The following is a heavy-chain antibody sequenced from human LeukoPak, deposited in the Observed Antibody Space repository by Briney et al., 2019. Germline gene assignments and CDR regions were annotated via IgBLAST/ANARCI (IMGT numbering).Heavy chain of an antibody. V-gene: IGHV1-2*04. Sequence: ASVKVSCKASGYTFTSYAMNWVRQAPGQGLEWMGWINPNSGGTNYAQKFQGWVTMTRDTSISTAYMELSRLRSDDTAVYYCATSQLWHFDYWGQGTLVTVSS. D-gene: IGHD3-10*01. CDR3: ATSQLWHFDY. CDR1: GYTFTSYA. J-gene: IGHJ4*02. CDR2: INPNSGGT.